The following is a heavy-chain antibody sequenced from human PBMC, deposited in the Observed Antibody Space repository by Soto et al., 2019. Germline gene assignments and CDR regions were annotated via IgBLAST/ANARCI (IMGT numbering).Heavy chain of an antibody. CDR1: GFTFSSYG. V-gene: IGHV3-30*18. CDR2: ISYDGSNK. CDR3: AKERIVSTMNYYFDY. Sequence: QVQLVESGGGVVQPGRSLRLSCAASGFTFSSYGMHWVRQAQGKGLEWVAVISYDGSNKYYADSVKGRFTISRDNSKNTLYLQMNILRAEDTAVYYCAKERIVSTMNYYFDYWGQGTLVTVSS. D-gene: IGHD5-12*01. J-gene: IGHJ4*02.